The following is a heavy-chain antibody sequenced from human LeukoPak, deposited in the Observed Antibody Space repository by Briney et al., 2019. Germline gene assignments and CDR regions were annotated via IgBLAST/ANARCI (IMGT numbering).Heavy chain of an antibody. CDR3: ARLGYYGSGSYYAGDF. CDR1: GGSLSSYY. D-gene: IGHD3-10*01. J-gene: IGHJ4*02. V-gene: IGHV4-59*08. CDR2: IFYSGRT. Sequence: PSETPSLTCTLSGGSLSSYYWSWIRQPPGKGLGWIGYIFYSGRTNYNPSLKSRVTISEDAYKNQLSLRLSSVTAADTAVYYCARLGYYGSGSYYAGDFWGQGTLVTVSS.